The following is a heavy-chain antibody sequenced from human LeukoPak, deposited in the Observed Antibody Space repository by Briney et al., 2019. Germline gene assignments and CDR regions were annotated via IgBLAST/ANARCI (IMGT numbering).Heavy chain of an antibody. CDR2: IRYDGSNQ. V-gene: IGHV3-30*02. J-gene: IGHJ4*02. Sequence: GGSLRLSCAASGFTFSNYGMHWVRQAPGKGLEWVAFIRYDGSNQYYADSVRGRFTISRDNSKNTLYLQMNSLRAEDTAVYYCAKDLTRIVVVPAATPDGWGQGTLVTVSS. CDR3: AKDLTRIVVVPAATPDG. CDR1: GFTFSNYG. D-gene: IGHD2-2*01.